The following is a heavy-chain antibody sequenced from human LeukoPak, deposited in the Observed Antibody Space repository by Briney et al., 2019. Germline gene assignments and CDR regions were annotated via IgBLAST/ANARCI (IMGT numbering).Heavy chain of an antibody. D-gene: IGHD6-6*01. CDR3: AREETSITTRPWY. CDR1: GYTFTGYY. V-gene: IGHV1-2*02. J-gene: IGHJ4*02. Sequence: ASVKVSCKASGYTFTGYYMHWVRQAPGQGLEWMGWINPNSGGTNYARNFQGRVTMTRDTSISTAYMELSRLRSDDTAVYYCAREETSITTRPWYWGQGTLVTVSS. CDR2: INPNSGGT.